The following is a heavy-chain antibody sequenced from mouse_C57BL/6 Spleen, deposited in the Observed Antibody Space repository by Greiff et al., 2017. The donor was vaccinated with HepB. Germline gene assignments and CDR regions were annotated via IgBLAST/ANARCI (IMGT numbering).Heavy chain of an antibody. V-gene: IGHV1-50*01. J-gene: IGHJ4*01. CDR2: IDPSDSYT. Sequence: QVQLQQPGAELVKPGASVKLSCKASGYTFTSYWMQWVKQRPGQGLEWIGEIDPSDSYTNYNQKFKGKATLTVDTSSSTAYMQLSSLTSEDSAVYYCAREGNGEAMDYWGQGTSVTVSS. CDR3: AREGNGEAMDY. CDR1: GYTFTSYW.